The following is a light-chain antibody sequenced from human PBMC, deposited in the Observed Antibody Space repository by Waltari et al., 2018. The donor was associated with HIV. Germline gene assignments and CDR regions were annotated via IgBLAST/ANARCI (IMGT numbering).Light chain of an antibody. Sequence: SYELTQPPSVSVSPGQTARITCSGDALPKQYAYWYQQRPGQAPVLAIYKDTERPSGIPERFSGSSSGTTATLTIIGVQAQDEADYHCQSADSNASLWVFGGGTKLTVL. J-gene: IGLJ3*02. CDR1: ALPKQY. CDR2: KDT. CDR3: QSADSNASLWV. V-gene: IGLV3-25*03.